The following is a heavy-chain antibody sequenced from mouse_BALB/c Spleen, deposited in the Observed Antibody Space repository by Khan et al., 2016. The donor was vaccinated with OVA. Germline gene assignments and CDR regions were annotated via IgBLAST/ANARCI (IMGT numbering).Heavy chain of an antibody. D-gene: IGHD1-3*01. CDR2: INPNTSYT. CDR1: GYTFTNYW. J-gene: IGHJ1*01. Sequence: QVQLKESGAELAKPGASVKLSYKASGYTFTNYWMHWVKQRPGQGLEWIGYINPNTSYTKYNQKFKDQVTLTADKSSSTAYMQLSSLTAEDTSDYSCARRGVYWYFADWGAGTPVTVSS. CDR3: ARRGVYWYFAD. V-gene: IGHV1-7*01.